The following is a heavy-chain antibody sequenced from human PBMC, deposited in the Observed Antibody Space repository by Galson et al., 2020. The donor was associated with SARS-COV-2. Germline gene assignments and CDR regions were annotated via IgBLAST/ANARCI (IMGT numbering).Heavy chain of an antibody. CDR3: VRGRGDRSLDY. V-gene: IGHV4-34*01. Sequence: SETLSLTCAVYIESFSGYQWTWIRQPPGKGLEWIGEITDSGSANYNPSLKSRLTISVDTSKNQFSLKLTSVTAADTAIYYCVRGRGDRSLDYWGQGSRVTVSS. CDR1: IESFSGYQ. J-gene: IGHJ4*02. CDR2: ITDSGSA. D-gene: IGHD2-21*02.